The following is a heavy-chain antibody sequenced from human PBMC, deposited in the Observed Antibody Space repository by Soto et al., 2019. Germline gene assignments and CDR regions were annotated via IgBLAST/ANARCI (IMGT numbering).Heavy chain of an antibody. CDR3: ARGYGGNTGWFDP. CDR2: MSPNNGHT. V-gene: IGHV1-8*01. Sequence: QVQLVQSGAEVKKPGASVKVSCKASGYTFTSYDINWVRQATGQGLEWVGWMSPNNGHTGYAQKFQGRVTMTRDSSKKTAYRELSSLRSEDTAVYYCARGYGGNTGWFDPWGQGTLVTVSS. J-gene: IGHJ5*02. CDR1: GYTFTSYD. D-gene: IGHD4-17*01.